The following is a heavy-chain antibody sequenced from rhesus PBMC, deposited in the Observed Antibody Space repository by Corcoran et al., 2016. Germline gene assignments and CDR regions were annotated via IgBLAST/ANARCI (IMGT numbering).Heavy chain of an antibody. Sequence: QVQLQESGPGLVKPSETLSLTCAVSGGSISDDYYWSWIRQPPGKGLEWIGYFYGSGGGTNYNPSLKNRSTISIDTSKNQFSLKLGSLSAADTAVYYCARDRGGYCTGSGCYGGGYGLDSWGQGVVVTVSS. CDR2: FYGSGGGT. V-gene: IGHV4-106*01. CDR1: GGSISDDYY. D-gene: IGHD2-21*01. CDR3: ARDRGGYCTGSGCYGGGYGLDS. J-gene: IGHJ6*01.